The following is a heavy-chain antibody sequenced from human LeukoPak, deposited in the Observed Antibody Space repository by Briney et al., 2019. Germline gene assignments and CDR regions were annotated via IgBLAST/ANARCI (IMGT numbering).Heavy chain of an antibody. Sequence: GGSLRLSCAASGFTFSSYAMSWVRQAPGKGPEWVSAISGSGGSTYYADSVKGRFTISRDNSRNTLYLQMNSLRAEDTAVYYCAKAKVLWFGEYVDYWGQGTLVTVSS. CDR1: GFTFSSYA. V-gene: IGHV3-23*01. CDR2: ISGSGGST. D-gene: IGHD3-10*01. J-gene: IGHJ4*02. CDR3: AKAKVLWFGEYVDY.